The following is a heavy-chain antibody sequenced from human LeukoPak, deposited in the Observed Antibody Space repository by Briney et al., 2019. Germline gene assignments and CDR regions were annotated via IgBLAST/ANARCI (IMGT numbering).Heavy chain of an antibody. CDR2: IRYDGSNK. CDR1: GFKFSDHY. CDR3: AKEAEGGPLYSPWNWFDP. D-gene: IGHD4-11*01. J-gene: IGHJ5*02. Sequence: PGGSLRLSCAASGFKFSDHYIDWVRQAPGKGLEWVAFIRYDGSNKYYADSVKGRFTISRDNSKNTLYLQMNSLRAEDTAVYYCAKEAEGGPLYSPWNWFDPWGQGTLVTVSS. V-gene: IGHV3-30*02.